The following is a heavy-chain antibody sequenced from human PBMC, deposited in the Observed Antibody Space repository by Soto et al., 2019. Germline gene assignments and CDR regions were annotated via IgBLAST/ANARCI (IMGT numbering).Heavy chain of an antibody. D-gene: IGHD1-7*01. V-gene: IGHV5-10-1*01. CDR1: GYTFANYY. CDR2: IDPSDSYT. Sequence: PWESLKISCQASGYTFANYYIAWVRQVPGKGLEWMGRIDPSDSYTKYSPSFEGHVTMSVDKSISTAFLQWNRLEASDTAMYFCAIPLARTTPFDYWGKGTLVPVSS. CDR3: AIPLARTTPFDY. J-gene: IGHJ4*02.